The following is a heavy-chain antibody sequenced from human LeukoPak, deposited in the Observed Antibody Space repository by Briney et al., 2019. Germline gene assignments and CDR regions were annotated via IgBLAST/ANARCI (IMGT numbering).Heavy chain of an antibody. CDR3: ARDPLEGSWYFDL. D-gene: IGHD5-24*01. Sequence: GGSLRLSCAASGFTFSSYSVNWVRQAPGKGPEWVSFISSTSAYIYYADSVKGRFTISRDNAKNSLFLQMNSLRAEDTAVYYCARDPLEGSWYFDLWGRGTLVTVSS. CDR1: GFTFSSYS. V-gene: IGHV3-21*01. J-gene: IGHJ2*01. CDR2: ISSTSAYI.